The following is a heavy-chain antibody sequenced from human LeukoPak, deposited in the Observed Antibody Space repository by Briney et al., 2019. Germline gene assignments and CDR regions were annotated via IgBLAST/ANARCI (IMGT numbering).Heavy chain of an antibody. CDR1: GGSISSGSYY. CDR2: IYSSGST. CDR3: ARGGYYGSGSYSRY. V-gene: IGHV4-61*02. Sequence: PSQTLSLTCTVSGGSISSGSYYWSWIRQPAGTGLEWIGRIYSSGSTNYNPSLKSRVTISLDTSKNQFSLKLSSVTAADTAVYYCARGGYYGSGSYSRYWGQGTLVTVSS. J-gene: IGHJ4*02. D-gene: IGHD3-10*01.